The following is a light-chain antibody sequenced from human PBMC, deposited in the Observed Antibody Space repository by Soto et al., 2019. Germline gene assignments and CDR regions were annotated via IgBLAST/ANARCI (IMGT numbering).Light chain of an antibody. J-gene: IGLJ3*02. CDR1: SSDVGGYNY. V-gene: IGLV2-14*01. CDR3: SSNSTGSTLV. CDR2: EVK. Sequence: QSALTQPASVSGSPGQSITISCTGTSSDVGGYNYVSWYQQHPGKAPKLMIYEVKNRPSGVSNRFSGSKSGNTASLTISGLQAEDEADYYCSSNSTGSTLVFGGGTSSPS.